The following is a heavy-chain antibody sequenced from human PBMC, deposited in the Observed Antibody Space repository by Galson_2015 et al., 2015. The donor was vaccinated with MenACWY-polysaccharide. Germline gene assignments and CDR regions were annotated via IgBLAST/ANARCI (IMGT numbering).Heavy chain of an antibody. Sequence: ETLSLTCTVYGGSFSGYYWSWIRQPPGKGLEWIGEINHSGDTNYNPSLKSRVTMSVDTSRNQFSLKLSSVTAADTAVFYCARVAFSSLVRGKYYYMDVWGNGTTVTVSS. D-gene: IGHD6-13*01. CDR2: INHSGDT. CDR1: GGSFSGYY. CDR3: ARVAFSSLVRGKYYYMDV. J-gene: IGHJ6*03. V-gene: IGHV4-34*01.